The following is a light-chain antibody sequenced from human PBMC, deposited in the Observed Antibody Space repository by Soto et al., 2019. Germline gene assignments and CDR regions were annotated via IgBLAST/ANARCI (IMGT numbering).Light chain of an antibody. CDR3: QSYDSSLSGWV. CDR2: GNN. CDR1: SSNIVAAHD. Sequence: QSVLTQPPSVSGAPGQKVTISCTRSSSNIVAAHDVHWYQHLPGTAPKLLIYGNNNRPSGVPDRFSGSKSGTSASLAFTGLQAEDEADYYCQSYDSSLSGWVFGGGTQLTVL. V-gene: IGLV1-40*01. J-gene: IGLJ3*02.